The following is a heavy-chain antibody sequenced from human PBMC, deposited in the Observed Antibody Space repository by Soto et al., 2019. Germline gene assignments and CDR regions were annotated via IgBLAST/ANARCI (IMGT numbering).Heavy chain of an antibody. D-gene: IGHD2-2*01. V-gene: IGHV4-34*01. Sequence: SSETLSLTCAVSGWSFSGYYWTWIRQVPGRGLEWIGEINQSANTKYNRSLMSRVTRAVDTFRNQFSLKLRSVTAADTAVYYCARPSYALNWDFHYGMQSGAKGPRSPSP. CDR3: ARPSYALNWDFHYGMQS. CDR2: INQSANT. CDR1: GWSFSGYY. J-gene: IGHJ6*02.